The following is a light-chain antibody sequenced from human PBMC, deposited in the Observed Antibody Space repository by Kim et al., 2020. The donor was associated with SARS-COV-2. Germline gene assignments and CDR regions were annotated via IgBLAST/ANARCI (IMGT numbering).Light chain of an antibody. J-gene: IGLJ3*02. CDR1: SSNIGNNY. V-gene: IGLV1-51*01. CDR3: GTWDSSLSAGV. CDR2: DNN. Sequence: GQKVTIPCSGSSSNIGNNYVSWYQHFPGTAPKLLISDNNKRPSGIPDRFSGSKSGTSATLDITGLQTGDEAYYYCGTWDSSLSAGVFGGGTQLTVL.